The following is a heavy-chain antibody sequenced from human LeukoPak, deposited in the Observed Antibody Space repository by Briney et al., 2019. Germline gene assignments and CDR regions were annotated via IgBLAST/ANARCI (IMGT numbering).Heavy chain of an antibody. D-gene: IGHD4-11*01. CDR3: AKVRRPITTTVFDY. V-gene: IGHV3-30*02. Sequence: PGGSLRLSCAASGFTFSSYAMHWVRQAPGKGLEWVAFIRYDGSNKYYADSVKGRFTISRDNSKNTLYLQMNSLRAEDTAVYYCAKVRRPITTTVFDYWGQGTLVTVSS. CDR2: IRYDGSNK. CDR1: GFTFSSYA. J-gene: IGHJ4*02.